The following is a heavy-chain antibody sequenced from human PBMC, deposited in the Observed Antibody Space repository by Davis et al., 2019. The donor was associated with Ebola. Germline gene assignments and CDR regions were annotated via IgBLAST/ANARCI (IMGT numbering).Heavy chain of an antibody. D-gene: IGHD6-13*01. J-gene: IGHJ4*02. CDR3: AKTGSSSPFDY. V-gene: IGHV3-23*01. CDR1: GFTFSTYA. CDR2: ISGSGGST. Sequence: GESLKISCAASGFTFSTYAMSWVRQAPGKGLEWVSAISGSGGSTYYADSVKGRFTISRDNYKKTLYLQMNSLRAEDTAVYYCAKTGSSSPFDYWGQGTLVTVSS.